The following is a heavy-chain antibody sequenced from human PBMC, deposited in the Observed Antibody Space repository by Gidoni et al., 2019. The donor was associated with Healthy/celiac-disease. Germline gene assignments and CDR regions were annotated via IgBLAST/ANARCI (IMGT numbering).Heavy chain of an antibody. J-gene: IGHJ2*01. V-gene: IGHV2-5*02. D-gene: IGHD4-17*01. CDR1: GFSLSTSGVG. Sequence: QITLKESGPTLVKPTQTLTLTCTFSGFSLSTSGVGVGWIRQPPGKALEWLALIYWDDDKRYSPSLKSRLTITKDTSKNQVVLTMTNMDPVDTATYYCAHRRDGNDYGDYGANGNWYFDLWGRGTLVTVPS. CDR2: IYWDDDK. CDR3: AHRRDGNDYGDYGANGNWYFDL.